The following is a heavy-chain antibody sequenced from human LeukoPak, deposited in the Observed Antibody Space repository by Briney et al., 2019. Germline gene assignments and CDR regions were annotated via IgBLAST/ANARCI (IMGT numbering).Heavy chain of an antibody. Sequence: GGSLRLSCAASVFTFSNSWMNWFRQAPGRLEWVANINHDGSEKNYVDSVEGRFTITRDNTKKSLYLQMNSLGAEDTAVYYCARGTALPGVDYWGQGTLVIVSS. CDR2: INHDGSEK. D-gene: IGHD3-10*01. CDR1: VFTFSNSW. J-gene: IGHJ4*02. V-gene: IGHV3-7*01. CDR3: ARGTALPGVDY.